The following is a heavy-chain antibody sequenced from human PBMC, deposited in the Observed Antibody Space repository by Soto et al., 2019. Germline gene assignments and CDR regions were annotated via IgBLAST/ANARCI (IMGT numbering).Heavy chain of an antibody. Sequence: QITLKESGPTLVKPTQTLTLTCTFSGFSLSTSGVGVXXXRXXPXKAXEWLALIYWDDDKRYRPSLESRLTIXKXTXXNXVVLTXTXXXSVXTATYYCAYLPCSGGSCYWFSFSGMDVWGQGTTVTVSS. J-gene: IGHJ6*02. CDR3: AYLPCSGGSCYWFSFSGMDV. CDR2: IYWDDDK. V-gene: IGHV2-5*02. D-gene: IGHD2-15*01. CDR1: GFSLSTSGVG.